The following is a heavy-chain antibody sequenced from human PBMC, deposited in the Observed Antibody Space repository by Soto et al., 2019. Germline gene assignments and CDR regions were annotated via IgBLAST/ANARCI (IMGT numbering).Heavy chain of an antibody. CDR2: IYYSGST. J-gene: IGHJ4*02. Sequence: SETLSLTCTVSGGSISSGGYYFIWIRQHPGKGLEWIGYIYYSGSTYYNPSLKSRVTISVDTSKNQFSLKLSSVTAADTAVYYCATLRDYGDYEGYWGQGTLVTVSS. D-gene: IGHD4-17*01. CDR1: GGSISSGGYY. V-gene: IGHV4-31*03. CDR3: ATLRDYGDYEGY.